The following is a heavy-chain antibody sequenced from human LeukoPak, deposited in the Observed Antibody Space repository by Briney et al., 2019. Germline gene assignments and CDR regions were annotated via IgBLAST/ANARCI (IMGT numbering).Heavy chain of an antibody. Sequence: PSETLSLTCTVSGYSISSGYYWGWIRQFPGKGLEWIGSIYHRGSTYYNPSLKSRVTISVDTSKNQFSLKLSSVTAADTAVYYCARDRDYGGSFDYWGQGTLVTVSS. J-gene: IGHJ4*02. V-gene: IGHV4-38-2*02. CDR3: ARDRDYGGSFDY. CDR1: GYSISSGYY. D-gene: IGHD4-23*01. CDR2: IYHRGST.